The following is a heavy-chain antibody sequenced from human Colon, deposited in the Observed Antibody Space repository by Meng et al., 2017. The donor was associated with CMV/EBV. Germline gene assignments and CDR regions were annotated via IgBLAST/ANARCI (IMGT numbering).Heavy chain of an antibody. Sequence: QEQLVQSGAEVKKPGASVKVSCKASGFTFSTQYIHWVRQAPGQGLEWLGIIKPSGGSTGYAQKFQGRVTMTRDTSTSTVYMGLSSLRSEDTAMYYCTRDIVLWGQGTLVTGAS. CDR2: IKPSGGST. CDR3: TRDIVL. J-gene: IGHJ4*02. V-gene: IGHV1-46*01. D-gene: IGHD2-15*01. CDR1: GFTFSTQY.